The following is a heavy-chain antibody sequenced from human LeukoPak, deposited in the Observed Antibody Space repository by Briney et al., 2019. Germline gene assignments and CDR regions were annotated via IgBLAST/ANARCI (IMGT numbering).Heavy chain of an antibody. CDR2: IYHSGTT. V-gene: IGHV4-4*02. D-gene: IGHD6-13*01. Sequence: PSGTLSLTCAVSGGSITSVTWWSWVRQPPGKGLEWIGEIYHSGTTNYNPSLKSRVTISVDKSKKQFSLKLSSVTAADTAVYYCASSYSSSWFDYWGQGTLVTVSS. CDR1: GGSITSVTW. CDR3: ASSYSSSWFDY. J-gene: IGHJ4*02.